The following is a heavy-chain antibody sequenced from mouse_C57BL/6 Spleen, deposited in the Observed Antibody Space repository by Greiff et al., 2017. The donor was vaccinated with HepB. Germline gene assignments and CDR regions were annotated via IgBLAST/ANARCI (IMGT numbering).Heavy chain of an antibody. CDR2: IDPSDSYT. D-gene: IGHD1-1*01. CDR3: ARPSYYGSSYGYAMDY. V-gene: IGHV1-50*01. Sequence: VQLQQPGAELVKPGASVKLSCKASGYTFTSYWMQWVKQRPGQGLEWIGEIDPSDSYTNYNQKFKGKATLTVDTSSSTAYMQLSSLTSEDSAVYYCARPSYYGSSYGYAMDYWGQGTSVTVSS. J-gene: IGHJ4*01. CDR1: GYTFTSYW.